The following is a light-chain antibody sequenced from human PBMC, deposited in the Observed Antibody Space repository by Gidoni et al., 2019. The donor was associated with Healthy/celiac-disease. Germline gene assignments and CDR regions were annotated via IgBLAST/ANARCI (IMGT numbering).Light chain of an antibody. CDR2: AAS. Sequence: DIQMTQSPSSLSASVGDRVTITCRASQSISSYFNWYQQKPGKAPKLLIYAASSLQSGVPSRFSGSGSGTDFTRTISSLQPEDFATYYCQQSYSTPGSFGQGTKLEIK. J-gene: IGKJ2*04. CDR1: QSISSY. CDR3: QQSYSTPGS. V-gene: IGKV1-39*01.